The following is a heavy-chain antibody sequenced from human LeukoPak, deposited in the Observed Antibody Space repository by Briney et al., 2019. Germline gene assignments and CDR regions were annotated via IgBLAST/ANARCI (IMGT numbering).Heavy chain of an antibody. CDR1: GFTFNNYY. Sequence: GGSLRLSCATSGFTFNNYYMTWVRQAPGKGLEWVAHIMEGGSEKHYVDSVKGRFTISRDNAKNSLYLQMNSLRAEDTAVYYCARDGGSGADYWGQGTLVSVSS. D-gene: IGHD3-16*01. J-gene: IGHJ4*02. CDR3: ARDGGSGADY. CDR2: IMEGGSEK. V-gene: IGHV3-7*01.